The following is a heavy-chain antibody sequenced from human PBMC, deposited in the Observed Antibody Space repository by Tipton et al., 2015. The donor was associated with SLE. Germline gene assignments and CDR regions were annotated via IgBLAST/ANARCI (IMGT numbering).Heavy chain of an antibody. J-gene: IGHJ2*01. Sequence: TLSLTCTVSGGSISSFYWSWIRQPPGKGLEWIGYIFYSGSTNYYPSLKSRVTMSVDPSKNQFSLKLSSVTAADTAVYYCAGARVNTVDSGSLYFDLWGRGTLVTVSS. D-gene: IGHD1-26*01. V-gene: IGHV4-59*01. CDR3: AGARVNTVDSGSLYFDL. CDR1: GGSISSFY. CDR2: IFYSGST.